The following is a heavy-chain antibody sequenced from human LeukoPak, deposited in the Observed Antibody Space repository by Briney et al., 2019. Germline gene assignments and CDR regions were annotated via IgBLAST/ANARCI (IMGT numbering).Heavy chain of an antibody. CDR3: ARHRPIVVVPAAIPGYFDY. J-gene: IGHJ4*02. CDR1: GGSISSHY. CDR2: MYHSGST. V-gene: IGHV4-59*08. D-gene: IGHD2-2*02. Sequence: SETLSLTCTVSGGSISSHYWSWIRQPPGKGLEWIGYMYHSGSTNYNPSLKSRVTISVDTSKNQFSLKLSSVTAADTAVYYCARHRPIVVVPAAIPGYFDYWGQGTLVTVSS.